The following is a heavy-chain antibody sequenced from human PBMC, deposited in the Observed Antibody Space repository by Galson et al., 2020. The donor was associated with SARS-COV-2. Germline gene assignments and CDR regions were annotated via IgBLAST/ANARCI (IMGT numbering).Heavy chain of an antibody. D-gene: IGHD2-15*01. Sequence: GGSLSLSCAASGFTFSSYEMNWVRQAPGTGLEWVSYISSSGSTIYYADSVKGRFTISRDNAKNSLYLQMNSLRAEDTAVYYCAREEHEGEVTATGRSNSQYYYYYGMDVWGQGTTVTVSS. J-gene: IGHJ6*02. CDR3: AREEHEGEVTATGRSNSQYYYYYGMDV. V-gene: IGHV3-48*03. CDR2: ISSSGSTI. CDR1: GFTFSSYE.